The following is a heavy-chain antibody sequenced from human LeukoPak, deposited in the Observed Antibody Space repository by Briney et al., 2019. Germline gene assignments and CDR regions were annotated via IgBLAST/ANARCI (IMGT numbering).Heavy chain of an antibody. J-gene: IGHJ4*02. D-gene: IGHD6-13*01. CDR1: GYSFTNYW. Sequence: GESLKISCKGSGYSFTNYWIGWVRQMPGKGLEWMGIINPGDSDTRYSLSFQGQVTISADKSIITAYLQWSSLKASDTAVYYCASHTCAAGRCYLGYWGQGTLVTVSS. CDR3: ASHTCAAGRCYLGY. CDR2: INPGDSDT. V-gene: IGHV5-51*01.